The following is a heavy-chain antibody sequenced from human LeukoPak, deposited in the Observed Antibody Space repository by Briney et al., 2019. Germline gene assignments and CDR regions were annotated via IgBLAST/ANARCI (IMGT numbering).Heavy chain of an antibody. CDR3: ARVDLLTGYYFFDY. CDR2: IRGDNGNT. D-gene: IGHD3-9*01. Sequence: ASVKVSCKASGHTFSNYGISWVRQAPGQGLEWVGWIRGDNGNTNYAQKFQGRVTMTTETSTSTAYMELESLGSDETAVYYCARVDLLTGYYFFDYWGQGTLVTVSS. J-gene: IGHJ4*02. V-gene: IGHV1-18*01. CDR1: GHTFSNYG.